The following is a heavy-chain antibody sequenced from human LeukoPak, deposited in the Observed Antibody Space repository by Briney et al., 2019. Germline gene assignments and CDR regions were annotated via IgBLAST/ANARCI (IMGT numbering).Heavy chain of an antibody. D-gene: IGHD6-13*01. CDR1: GFSFSAYG. J-gene: IGHJ4*02. Sequence: GGSLRLSCAASGFSFSAYGMHWVRQAPGKGLEWVAVISYDGSNKYYADSVKGRFTISRDNSKNTLYLQMNSLRAEDTAVYYCAKEGPGGSSSDYWGQGTLVTVSS. CDR2: ISYDGSNK. V-gene: IGHV3-30*18. CDR3: AKEGPGGSSSDY.